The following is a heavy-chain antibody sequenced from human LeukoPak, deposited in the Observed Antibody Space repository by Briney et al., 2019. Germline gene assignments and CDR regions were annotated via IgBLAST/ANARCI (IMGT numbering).Heavy chain of an antibody. CDR2: ISGSGGST. D-gene: IGHD5/OR15-5a*01. CDR3: AKELNSGVYYYFDY. J-gene: IGHJ4*02. CDR1: GFTFSSYW. Sequence: GGSLRLSCVASGFTFSSYWMTWVRQAPGKGLEWVSAISGSGGSTYYADSVKGRFTISRDNSKNTLYLQMNSLRAEDTAVYYCAKELNSGVYYYFDYWGQGTLVTVSS. V-gene: IGHV3-23*01.